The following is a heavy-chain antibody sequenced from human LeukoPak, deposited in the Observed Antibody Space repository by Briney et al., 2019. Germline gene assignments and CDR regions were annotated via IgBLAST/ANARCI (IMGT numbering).Heavy chain of an antibody. V-gene: IGHV3-30*02. D-gene: IGHD3-16*02. CDR2: IRYDGSNK. Sequence: GGSLRLSYAASGFTFSSYGMHWVRQAPGKGLEWVAFIRYDGSNKYYADSVKGRFTISRDNSKNTLYLQMNSLRAEDTAVYYCAHLYVWGSYRYLFDYWGQGTLVTVSS. J-gene: IGHJ4*02. CDR1: GFTFSSYG. CDR3: AHLYVWGSYRYLFDY.